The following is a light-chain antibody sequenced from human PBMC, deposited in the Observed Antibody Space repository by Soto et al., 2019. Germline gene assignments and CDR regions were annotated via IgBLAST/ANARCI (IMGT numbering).Light chain of an antibody. Sequence: QSVLTQPASVSGSPGQSITISCTGTSSDIGAYNYVSWYQQHPGKAPKLIIYEVSHRPSGVSTRFSGSKSGLTASLTISGLQAEDAADYYCVSFTTRITVELFGSGTKVTV. CDR3: VSFTTRITVEL. J-gene: IGLJ1*01. CDR2: EVS. CDR1: SSDIGAYNY. V-gene: IGLV2-14*01.